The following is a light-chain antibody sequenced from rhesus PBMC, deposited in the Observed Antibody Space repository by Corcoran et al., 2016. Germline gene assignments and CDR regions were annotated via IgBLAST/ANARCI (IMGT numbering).Light chain of an antibody. J-gene: IGKJ1*01. CDR1: QGISNH. Sequence: DIQMTQSPSSLSASVGDTVTITCRASQGISNHLAWYQQKPGKVPTALIYSVSTLQSGVPSRLRGSGSGTDFTLTSSSRQPEDFATYYCQHGYGTPWTFGQGTKVEIK. CDR2: SVS. CDR3: QHGYGTPWT. V-gene: IGKV1S15*01.